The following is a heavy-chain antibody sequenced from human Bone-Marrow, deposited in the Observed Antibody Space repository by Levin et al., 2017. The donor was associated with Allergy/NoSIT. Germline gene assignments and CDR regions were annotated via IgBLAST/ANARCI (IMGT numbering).Heavy chain of an antibody. D-gene: IGHD6-19*01. CDR1: GFTFTAYT. Sequence: PGGSLRLSCEVSGFTFTAYTMNWVRQAPGKGLEWISSISSFSDSIYYADSVKGRFTISRDNAKNSLYLQMNSLRDDDSAMYYCARAWDLTASTSGWPDFWGQGTLVTVSS. V-gene: IGHV3-48*02. J-gene: IGHJ4*02. CDR3: ARAWDLTASTSGWPDF. CDR2: ISSFSDSI.